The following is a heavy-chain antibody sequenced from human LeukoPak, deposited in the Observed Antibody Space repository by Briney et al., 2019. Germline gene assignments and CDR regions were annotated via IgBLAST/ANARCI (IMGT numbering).Heavy chain of an antibody. CDR1: GFTFSNHA. CDR2: IGTAGDT. D-gene: IGHD1-26*01. CDR3: VRQQTPHGNFDY. V-gene: IGHV3-13*01. J-gene: IGHJ4*02. Sequence: GGSLRLSCASSGFTFSNHAMHWVRQASGKGLEWVSAIGTAGDTFYPGSVKGRFTISRENAKNSLSLQMNSLRAEDTAVYYCVRQQTPHGNFDYWGQGTLVTVSS.